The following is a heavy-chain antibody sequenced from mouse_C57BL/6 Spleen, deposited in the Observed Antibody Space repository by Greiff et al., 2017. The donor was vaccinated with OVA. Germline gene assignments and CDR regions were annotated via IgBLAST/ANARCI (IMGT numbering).Heavy chain of an antibody. CDR2: IDPNSGGT. V-gene: IGHV1-72*01. Sequence: QVQLQQPGAELVKPGASVKLSCKASGYTFTSYWMHWVKQRPGRGLEWIGRIDPNSGGTKYNEKFKGKATLTVDKPSSTAYMQLSSLTSEDSAVYDCARKNFYGNYEEYFDYWGQGTTLTVSS. CDR3: ARKNFYGNYEEYFDY. CDR1: GYTFTSYW. D-gene: IGHD2-1*01. J-gene: IGHJ2*01.